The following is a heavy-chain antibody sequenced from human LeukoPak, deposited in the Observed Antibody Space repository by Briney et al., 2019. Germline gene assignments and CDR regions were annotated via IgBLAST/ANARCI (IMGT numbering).Heavy chain of an antibody. CDR3: ARGGDGYNVYFDY. V-gene: IGHV4-59*01. J-gene: IGHJ4*02. CDR2: IYYSGST. D-gene: IGHD5-24*01. CDR1: GGSISSYY. Sequence: SQTLSLTCTVSGGSISSYYWSWIRQPPGKGLEWIGYIYYSGSTNYNPSLKSRVTISVDTSKNQFSLKLSSVTAADTAVYYCARGGDGYNVYFDYWGQGTLVTVSS.